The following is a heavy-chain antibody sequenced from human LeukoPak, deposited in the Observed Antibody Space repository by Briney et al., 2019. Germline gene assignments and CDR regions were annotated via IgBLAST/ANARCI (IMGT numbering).Heavy chain of an antibody. D-gene: IGHD4-11*01. J-gene: IGHJ4*02. CDR3: TRDLFARAKVKTVTTPLGY. Sequence: ASVKVSCKASGYTFTSYGISWVRQAPGQGLEWMGIINPSGGSTNYAQKFNGRITVTADKPTSTAYMELRSLTSEDTAVYYCTRDLFARAKVKTVTTPLGYWGQGTLVTVSS. CDR1: GYTFTSYG. V-gene: IGHV1-46*01. CDR2: INPSGGST.